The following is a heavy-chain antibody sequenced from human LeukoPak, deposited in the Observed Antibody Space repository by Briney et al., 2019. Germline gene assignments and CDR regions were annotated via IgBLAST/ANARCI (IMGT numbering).Heavy chain of an antibody. CDR1: GFTFSSYW. CDR3: ARDATGLYYYGSGSPNY. J-gene: IGHJ4*02. V-gene: IGHV3-74*01. Sequence: GGSLRLSCAASGFTFSSYWMHWVRQAPGKGLVWVSRINSDRSSTSYADSVKGRFTISRDNAKNTLYLQMNSLRAEDTAVYYCARDATGLYYYGSGSPNYWGQGTLVTVSS. CDR2: INSDRSST. D-gene: IGHD3-10*01.